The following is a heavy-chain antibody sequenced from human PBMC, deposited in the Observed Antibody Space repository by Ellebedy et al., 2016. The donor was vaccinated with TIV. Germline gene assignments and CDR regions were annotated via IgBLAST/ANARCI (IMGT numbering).Heavy chain of an antibody. CDR2: IYSSGNT. CDR1: GCSISSYY. Sequence: MPSETLSLTCIVSGCSISSYYWTWIRQPAGKGLEWIGRIYSSGNTNYNPSLESRVTMSVDTSKNQFSLKLTSVTAADTAVYFCARGRWELRTPLDFWGQGTLVTVAS. J-gene: IGHJ4*02. CDR3: ARGRWELRTPLDF. D-gene: IGHD1-26*01. V-gene: IGHV4-4*07.